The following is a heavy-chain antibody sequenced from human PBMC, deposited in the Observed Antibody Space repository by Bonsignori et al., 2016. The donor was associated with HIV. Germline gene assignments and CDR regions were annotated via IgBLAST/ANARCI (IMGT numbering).Heavy chain of an antibody. CDR3: ASLIYGDYGSWFDP. CDR2: IYYSGST. J-gene: IGHJ5*02. V-gene: IGHV4-30-4*01. Sequence: RQAPGKGLEWIGYIYYSGSTYYNPSLKSRVTISVDTSKNQFSLKLSSVTAADTAVYYCASLIYGDYGSWFDPWGQGTLVTVSS. D-gene: IGHD4-17*01.